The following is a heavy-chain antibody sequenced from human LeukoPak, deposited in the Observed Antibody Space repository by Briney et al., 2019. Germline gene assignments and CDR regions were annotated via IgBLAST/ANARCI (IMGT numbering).Heavy chain of an antibody. CDR1: GGTFSSYA. CDR2: IIRIFGTA. V-gene: IGHV1-69*13. J-gene: IGHJ6*02. CDR3: ARVVVVVPAAITFHYYGMDV. D-gene: IGHD2-2*01. Sequence: SVKVSCQASGGTFSSYAISWVRQAPGQGLEWMGGIIRIFGTANYAQKFQGRVTITADESTSTAYMELSSLRSEDTAVYYCARVVVVVPAAITFHYYGMDVWGQGTTVTVSS.